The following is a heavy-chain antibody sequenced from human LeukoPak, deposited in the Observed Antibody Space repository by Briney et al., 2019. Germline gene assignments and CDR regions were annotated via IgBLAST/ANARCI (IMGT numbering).Heavy chain of an antibody. V-gene: IGHV3-23*01. CDR3: AKDFVGYRDY. Sequence: PGGSLRLSCAASGFTFTTYAMSWVRKAPGKGLEWVSAISGSGGSTYYADSVKGRFTISRDNSKNTLYLQMNSLRAEDTAVYYCAKDFVGYRDYWGQGTLVTVSS. D-gene: IGHD3-16*02. J-gene: IGHJ4*02. CDR1: GFTFTTYA. CDR2: ISGSGGST.